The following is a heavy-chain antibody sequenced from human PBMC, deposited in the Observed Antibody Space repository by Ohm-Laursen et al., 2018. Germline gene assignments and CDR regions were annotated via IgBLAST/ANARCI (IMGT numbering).Heavy chain of an antibody. D-gene: IGHD3-16*01. J-gene: IGHJ4*02. V-gene: IGHV1-24*01. CDR1: GYTLTELS. CDR3: AKARTYQASFDY. Sequence: SVKVSCKVSGYTLTELSMHWVRQAPGKGLEWMGGFDPEDGETIYAQKFQGRVTMTEDTSTDTAYMELSSLRSEDTALYYCAKARTYQASFDYWGQGTLVTVSP. CDR2: FDPEDGET.